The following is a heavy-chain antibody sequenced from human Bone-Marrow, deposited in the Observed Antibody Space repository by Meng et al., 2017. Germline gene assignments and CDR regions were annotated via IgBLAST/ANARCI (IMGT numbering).Heavy chain of an antibody. D-gene: IGHD6-13*01. CDR3: ARDRIAAAARYYFDY. J-gene: IGHJ4*02. V-gene: IGHV3-30*04. CDR2: ISYDGSNK. Sequence: GESLKISCAASGFTFSSYAMHWVRQAPGKGLEWVAVISYDGSNKYYADSVKGRFTISRDNAKNSLYLQMNSLRAEDTDVYYCARDRIAAAARYYFDYWGQGTLVTVSS. CDR1: GFTFSSYA.